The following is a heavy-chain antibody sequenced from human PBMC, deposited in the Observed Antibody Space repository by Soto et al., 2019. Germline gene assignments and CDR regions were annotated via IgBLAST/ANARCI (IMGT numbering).Heavy chain of an antibody. J-gene: IGHJ6*02. V-gene: IGHV4-30-4*01. CDR1: GDSFNNDDYS. CDR3: ARGSTIYGLDV. Sequence: TSETLSLTCTVSGDSFNNDDYSWTWIRQPPGKGLEWIGYISHSGKTFSNPSLRSLLTMSVDMTKKHFSLKLRSVTAADTAVYYCARGSTIYGLDVWGQGTTVTVSS. CDR2: ISHSGKT.